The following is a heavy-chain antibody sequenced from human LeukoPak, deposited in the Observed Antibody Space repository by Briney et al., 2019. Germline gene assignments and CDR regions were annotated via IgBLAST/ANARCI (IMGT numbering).Heavy chain of an antibody. V-gene: IGHV4-34*01. Sequence: SETLSLTCAVYGGSFSGYYWSWIRQPPGKGLEWIGEINHSGSTNYNPSLKSRVTISVDTSKNQFSLKPSSVTAADTAVYYCARGRQWLVRYWGQGTLVTVSS. CDR1: GGSFSGYY. D-gene: IGHD6-19*01. CDR2: INHSGST. CDR3: ARGRQWLVRY. J-gene: IGHJ4*02.